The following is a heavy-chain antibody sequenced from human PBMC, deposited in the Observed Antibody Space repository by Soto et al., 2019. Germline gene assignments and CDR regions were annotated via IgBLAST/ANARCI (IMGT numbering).Heavy chain of an antibody. Sequence: ASVKVSCKASGYTFTSYAMHWVRQAPGQRLEWMGWINAGNGNTKYSQKFQGRVTITRDTSASTAYMELSSLRSEDTAVYYCARDSTEGSDYDLYYYMDVWGKGTTVTVSS. CDR1: GYTFTSYA. J-gene: IGHJ6*03. V-gene: IGHV1-3*01. CDR3: ARDSTEGSDYDLYYYMDV. CDR2: INAGNGNT. D-gene: IGHD5-12*01.